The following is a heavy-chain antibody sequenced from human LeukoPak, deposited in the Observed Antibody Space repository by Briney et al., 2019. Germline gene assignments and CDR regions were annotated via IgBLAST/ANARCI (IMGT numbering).Heavy chain of an antibody. CDR1: GFTFSSYG. D-gene: IGHD3-9*01. CDR2: IWYDGSNK. V-gene: IGHV3-33*06. J-gene: IGHJ4*02. CDR3: AKDPGAYYDILTGYDFDY. Sequence: GRSLRLSCAASGFTFSSYGMHWVRQAPGKGLEWVAVIWYDGSNKYYADSVKGRFTISRDNSKNTLYLQMNSLRAEDTAVYYCAKDPGAYYDILTGYDFDYWGQGTLVTVSS.